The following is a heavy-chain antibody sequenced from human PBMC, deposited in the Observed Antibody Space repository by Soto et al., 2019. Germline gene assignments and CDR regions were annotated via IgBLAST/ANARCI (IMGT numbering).Heavy chain of an antibody. D-gene: IGHD6-13*01. V-gene: IGHV3-33*01. J-gene: IGHJ6*02. CDR2: IWYDGSNK. CDR1: GFTFSSYG. Sequence: GGSLRLSCAASGFTFSSYGMHWVRQAPGKGLEWVAVIWYDGSNKYYAESVKGRFTISRDNSKNTLYLQMNSLRAEDTAVYYCSREYSSRPYYYYYGMDVWGQGTTVTVSS. CDR3: SREYSSRPYYYYYGMDV.